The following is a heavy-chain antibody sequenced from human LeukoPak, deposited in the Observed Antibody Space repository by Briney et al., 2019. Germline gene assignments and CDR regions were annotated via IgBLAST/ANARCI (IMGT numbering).Heavy chain of an antibody. CDR3: ARQSGAAAGYFDY. J-gene: IGHJ4*02. Sequence: SETLSLTCTVSGGSISSYNWNWIRQAPGKGLEWIGYIHYSGSTKNNPSLKGRVTMSVDTSENQFSLKLHSVTAADTAVYYCARQSGAAAGYFDYWGQGALLTVSS. V-gene: IGHV4-59*08. CDR2: IHYSGST. D-gene: IGHD6-13*01. CDR1: GGSISSYN.